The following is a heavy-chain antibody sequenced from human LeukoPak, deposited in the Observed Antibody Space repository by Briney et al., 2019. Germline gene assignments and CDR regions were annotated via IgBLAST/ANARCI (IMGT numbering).Heavy chain of an antibody. J-gene: IGHJ5*02. CDR1: GYTFTSYG. CDR3: ARRHMDTAMVGANWFDP. Sequence: ASVKVSCKASGYTFTSYGIIWVRQAPGQGLEWMGWISAYNGNTNYAQKLQGRVTMTTDTSTSTAYMELRSLRSDDTAVYYCARRHMDTAMVGANWFDPWGQGTLVAVSS. CDR2: ISAYNGNT. V-gene: IGHV1-18*01. D-gene: IGHD5-18*01.